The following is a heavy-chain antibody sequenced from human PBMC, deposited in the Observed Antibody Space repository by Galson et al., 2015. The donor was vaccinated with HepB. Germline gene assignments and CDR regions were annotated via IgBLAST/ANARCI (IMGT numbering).Heavy chain of an antibody. CDR3: ARDGSIGSTSYGMDV. Sequence: SLRLPCASSGFTFSRYIMNWVSQAPGKGLECVSSISSSSTSIYYAHSVKGRFTISRDNAKNSLFLQMNSLRAEDTAVYYCARDGSIGSTSYGMDVWGQGTTVTVSS. CDR1: GFTFSRYI. V-gene: IGHV3-21*01. J-gene: IGHJ6*02. CDR2: ISSSSTSI. D-gene: IGHD2-2*01.